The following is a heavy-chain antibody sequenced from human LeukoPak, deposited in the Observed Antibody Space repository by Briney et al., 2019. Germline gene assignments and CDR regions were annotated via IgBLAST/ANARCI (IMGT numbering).Heavy chain of an antibody. D-gene: IGHD3-22*01. Sequence: GGSLRLSCAASGFTFSNYNMNWVRQAPGEGLEWVSSISSSTSYIYYADSVKGRFTISRDNAKNSLYLQMNSLRAEDTAVYYCARGGSGGYYGDYWGQGTLVTVSS. J-gene: IGHJ4*02. CDR2: ISSSTSYI. V-gene: IGHV3-21*01. CDR3: ARGGSGGYYGDY. CDR1: GFTFSNYN.